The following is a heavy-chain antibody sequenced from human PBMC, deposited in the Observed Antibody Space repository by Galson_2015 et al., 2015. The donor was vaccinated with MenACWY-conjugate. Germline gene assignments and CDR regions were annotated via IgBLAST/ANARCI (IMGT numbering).Heavy chain of an antibody. Sequence: SLRLSCATSGFTFITYWMSWVCQPPGKGLEWLGDIYHNGSTNYSPALKNRLTMFVDNSKNQFSLKLISVIAADTAVYYCATTQPRQRFDYWGQGTLVTVSS. CDR3: ATTQPRQRFDY. J-gene: IGHJ4*02. D-gene: IGHD6-13*01. V-gene: IGHV4-4*02. CDR1: GFTFITYW. CDR2: IYHNGST.